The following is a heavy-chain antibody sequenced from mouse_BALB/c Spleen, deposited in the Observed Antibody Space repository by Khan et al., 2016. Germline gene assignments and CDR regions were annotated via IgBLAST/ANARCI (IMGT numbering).Heavy chain of an antibody. D-gene: IGHD1-3*01. J-gene: IGHJ3*01. V-gene: IGHV9-2-1*01. CDR2: INTETGEP. Sequence: QIQLVQSGPELKKPGETVKISCKASGYTFTDYSMHWVKQAPGKGLKWMGWINTETGEPTYADDAKGRFAFSLETSASTAYLQINNLKNEDTATYFCAPGLKGGVAYWGQGTLVTVSA. CDR1: GYTFTDYS. CDR3: APGLKGGVAY.